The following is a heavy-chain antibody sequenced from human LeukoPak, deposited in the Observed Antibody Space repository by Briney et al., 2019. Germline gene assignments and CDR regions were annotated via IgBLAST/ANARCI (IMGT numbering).Heavy chain of an antibody. V-gene: IGHV4-39*07. CDR1: GGSISSSSYY. CDR2: IYYSGST. D-gene: IGHD4-23*01. J-gene: IGHJ4*02. CDR3: ARPRYGGNFRPGYFDY. Sequence: SETLSLTCTVSGGSISSSSYYWGWIRQPPGKGLEWIGSIYYSGSTYYNPSLKSRVTISVDTSKNQFSLKLSSVTAADTAVYYCARPRYGGNFRPGYFDYWGQGTLVTVSS.